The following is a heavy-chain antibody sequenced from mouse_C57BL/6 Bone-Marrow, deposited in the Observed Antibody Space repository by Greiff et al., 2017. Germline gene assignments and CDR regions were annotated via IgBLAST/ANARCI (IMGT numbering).Heavy chain of an antibody. Sequence: EVHLVESGGGLVKPGGSLKLSCAASGFTFSDYGMHWVRQAPEKGLEWVAYISSGSSTIYYADTVKGRFTISRDNAKNTLFLQMTSLRSEDAAMIYCQREMTTTPNGYFVYWGQGTTLTVSS. J-gene: IGHJ2*01. V-gene: IGHV5-17*01. CDR1: GFTFSDYG. D-gene: IGHD2-13*01. CDR2: ISSGSSTI. CDR3: QREMTTTPNGYFVY.